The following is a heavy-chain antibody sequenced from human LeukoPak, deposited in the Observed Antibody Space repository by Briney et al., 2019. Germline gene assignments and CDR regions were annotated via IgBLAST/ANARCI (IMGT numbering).Heavy chain of an antibody. J-gene: IGHJ4*02. D-gene: IGHD1-26*01. V-gene: IGHV1-18*01. Sequence: ASVKVSCKASGYTFTSHGVTWVRQAPGQGLEWMGWISGYNGNTNYAQKFQGRVTMTTDTSTSTAYMELRSLTSDDTAVYYCAREPSGSYSKGFGYWGQGTLVTVSS. CDR1: GYTFTSHG. CDR2: ISGYNGNT. CDR3: AREPSGSYSKGFGY.